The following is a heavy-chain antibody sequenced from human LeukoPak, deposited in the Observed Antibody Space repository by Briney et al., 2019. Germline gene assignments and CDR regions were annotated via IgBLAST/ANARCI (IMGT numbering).Heavy chain of an antibody. CDR3: ARHSLDTIAARPGTFDWFDP. V-gene: IGHV5-51*01. J-gene: IGHJ5*02. CDR1: RFSFTTYW. CDR2: IHPGDSDT. D-gene: IGHD6-6*01. Sequence: GESLKISCKGSRFSFTTYWIGWVRQMPEEGLEWVGIIHPGDSDTRYSPSFQRQITISADKSISTAYLQWSSLKASDTAIYYCARHSLDTIAARPGTFDWFDPWGQGTLVTVSP.